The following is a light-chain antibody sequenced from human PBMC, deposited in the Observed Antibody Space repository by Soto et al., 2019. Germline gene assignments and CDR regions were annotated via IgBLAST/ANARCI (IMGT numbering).Light chain of an antibody. V-gene: IGKV1-39*01. Sequence: DIQMTQSPSSLSASVGDRVTVTCRASQSINSYLNWYQQKPGKATTILIYSASSLQDGVTSRFSGGGSGTEFTHSISSLQPEEFATYYCQQTDTTPYTFGHGTKLEIK. CDR2: SAS. CDR1: QSINSY. J-gene: IGKJ2*01. CDR3: QQTDTTPYT.